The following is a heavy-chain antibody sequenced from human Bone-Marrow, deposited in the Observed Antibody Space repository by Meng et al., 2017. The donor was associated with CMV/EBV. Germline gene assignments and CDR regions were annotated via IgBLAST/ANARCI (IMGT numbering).Heavy chain of an antibody. J-gene: IGHJ5*02. Sequence: GESLKISCTASGFTFGDYAMTWVRQAPGKGLEWVAFIRYDGSNKYYADSVKGRFTISRDNSKNTLYLQMNSLRAEDTAVYYCAKGLLLWWFDPWGQGTLATVSS. V-gene: IGHV3-30*02. CDR3: AKGLLLWWFDP. CDR2: IRYDGSNK. D-gene: IGHD2-2*01. CDR1: GFTFGDYA.